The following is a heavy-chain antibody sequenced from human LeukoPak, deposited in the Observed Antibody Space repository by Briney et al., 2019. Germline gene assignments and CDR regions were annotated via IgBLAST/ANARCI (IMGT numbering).Heavy chain of an antibody. V-gene: IGHV3-48*04. D-gene: IGHD3-3*01. J-gene: IGHJ3*02. CDR1: GFTFSSYS. CDR3: AREGRFLEWLLGPDAFDI. Sequence: GGSLRLSCAASGFTFSSYSMNWVRQAPGKGLEWVSYISSSSSTIHYADSVKGRFTISRDNAKNSLYLQMNSLRAEDTAVYYCAREGRFLEWLLGPDAFDIWGQGTMVTVSS. CDR2: ISSSSSTI.